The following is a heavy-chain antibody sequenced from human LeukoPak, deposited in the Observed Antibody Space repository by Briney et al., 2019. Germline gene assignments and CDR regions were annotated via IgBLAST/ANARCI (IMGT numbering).Heavy chain of an antibody. Sequence: GGSLRLSCAASGFTFSVYSMNWVRQPPGMGLEWVSYITSNSSTIQYADSVKGRFTISRDNAKNSLSLQMNSLRDEDTAVYYCARSVGGHFDYWGQGMLVTVSS. CDR2: ITSNSSTI. J-gene: IGHJ4*02. CDR1: GFTFSVYS. CDR3: ARSVGGHFDY. D-gene: IGHD3-16*01. V-gene: IGHV3-48*02.